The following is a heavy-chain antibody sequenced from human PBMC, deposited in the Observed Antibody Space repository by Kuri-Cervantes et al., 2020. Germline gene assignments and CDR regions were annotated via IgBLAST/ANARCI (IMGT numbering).Heavy chain of an antibody. J-gene: IGHJ4*02. CDR3: ARDIYNFDY. Sequence: GESLKISCVASGFNLITYSMSWVRQAPGKGLEWVSYIDSGSYTMYYAGSVKGRFTISRDNAKNSLFLQMNSLRDEDTAIYYCARDIYNFDYWGQGTLVTVSS. CDR1: GFNLITYS. V-gene: IGHV3-48*02. CDR2: IDSGSYTM. D-gene: IGHD4-11*01.